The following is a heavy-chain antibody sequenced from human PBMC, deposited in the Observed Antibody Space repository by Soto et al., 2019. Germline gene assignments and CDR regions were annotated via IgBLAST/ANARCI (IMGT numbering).Heavy chain of an antibody. CDR1: GGTCSSHS. CDR2: VIPPFGTA. Sequence: VQLMQSGAEVKKPGSSVKVSCKASGGTCSSHSINWVRQAPGQGLEWMGGVIPPFGTANYSHNFKGRVTITAAQSTSTAYMQLNRLRSDDTAVYYWAREVGYGDFSAALLDWCQGTLVTVSS. J-gene: IGHJ4*02. V-gene: IGHV1-69*01. CDR3: AREVGYGDFSAALLD. D-gene: IGHD4-17*01.